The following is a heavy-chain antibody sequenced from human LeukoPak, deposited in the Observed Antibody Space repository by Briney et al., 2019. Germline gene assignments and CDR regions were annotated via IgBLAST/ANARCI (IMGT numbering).Heavy chain of an antibody. V-gene: IGHV3-21*01. CDR1: GYSLSSYN. CDR3: ARDGHGDGFLTGYSYFGMDV. CDR2: ITISSSFI. D-gene: IGHD3-9*01. Sequence: GGSLRLSCAASGYSLSSYNMNWVRQAPGQGLEWVSLITISSSFIYYADSVKGRFTMSRDNAESSVFLQMNSLRAEDTAVYFCARDGHGDGFLTGYSYFGMDVWGQGTTVTVSS. J-gene: IGHJ6*02.